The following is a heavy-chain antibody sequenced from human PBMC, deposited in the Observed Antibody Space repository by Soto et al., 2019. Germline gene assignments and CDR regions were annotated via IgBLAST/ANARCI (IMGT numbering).Heavy chain of an antibody. Sequence: VLLVESGGGVVQPGRSLRLSCAASEFTCSTYPLHWVRQAPGKGLEWVAVISYDETNKYYADSVKGRFTISRDNSKNSLYLQMNSLRADDTAVYYCARGASDFWGGYPEIHYFDYWGQGTLVTVSS. J-gene: IGHJ4*02. CDR1: EFTCSTYP. CDR2: ISYDETNK. D-gene: IGHD3-3*01. V-gene: IGHV3-30-3*01. CDR3: ARGASDFWGGYPEIHYFDY.